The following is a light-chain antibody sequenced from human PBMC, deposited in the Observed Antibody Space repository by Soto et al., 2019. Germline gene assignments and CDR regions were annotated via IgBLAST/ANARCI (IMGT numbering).Light chain of an antibody. V-gene: IGKV3-20*01. Sequence: NVLTQSPATLSLSPGESATLSCRASQYISSYLAWYQQKPGQAPRLLIYDASNRATGIPARFSGRGSGTDFTLTISRLEPEDFAVYYCQQYGSSPPWAFGQGSKVDIK. CDR2: DAS. J-gene: IGKJ1*01. CDR3: QQYGSSPPWA. CDR1: QYISSY.